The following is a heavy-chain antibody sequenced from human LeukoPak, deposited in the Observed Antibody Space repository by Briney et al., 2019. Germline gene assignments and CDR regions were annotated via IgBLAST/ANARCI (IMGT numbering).Heavy chain of an antibody. Sequence: SETLSLTCTVSGGSISSSSYYWGWIRQPPGKGLEWIGSIYYSGSTYYNPSLKSRVTISVDTSKNQFSLKLSSVTAADTAVYYCARRIAVAGGGWFDPWGQGTLVTVFS. D-gene: IGHD6-19*01. J-gene: IGHJ5*02. CDR3: ARRIAVAGGGWFDP. CDR2: IYYSGST. V-gene: IGHV4-39*01. CDR1: GGSISSSSYY.